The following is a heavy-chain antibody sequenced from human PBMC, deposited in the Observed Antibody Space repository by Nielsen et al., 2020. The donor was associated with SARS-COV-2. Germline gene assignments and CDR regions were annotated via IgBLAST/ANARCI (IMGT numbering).Heavy chain of an antibody. D-gene: IGHD6-13*01. V-gene: IGHV1-69*10. CDR2: IIPILGIA. J-gene: IGHJ5*02. CDR3: ATGAAAGTQNWFDP. CDR1: GGTFSSYA. Sequence: SVKVSCKASGGTFSSYAISWVRQAPGQGLEWMGRIIPILGIANYAQKFQGRVTMTEDTSTDTAYMELSSLRSEDTAVYYCATGAAAGTQNWFDPWGQGTLVTVSS.